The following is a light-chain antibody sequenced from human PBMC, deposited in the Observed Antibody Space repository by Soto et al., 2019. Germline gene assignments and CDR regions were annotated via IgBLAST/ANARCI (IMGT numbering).Light chain of an antibody. J-gene: IGLJ1*01. V-gene: IGLV2-14*01. CDR1: SSDVGGYNY. CDR2: EVS. CDR3: SSYTSSTAYG. Sequence: QSVLTQPASVSGSPGQSITISCTGTSSDVGGYNYVSWYQLHPGKAPKLMVYEVSNRPSGVSNRFSGSQSGNTASLTISGLQAEDDADYYCSSYTSSTAYGFGTGTKV.